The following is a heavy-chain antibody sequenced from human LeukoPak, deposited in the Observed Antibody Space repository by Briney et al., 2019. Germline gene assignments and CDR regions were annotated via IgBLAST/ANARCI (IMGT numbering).Heavy chain of an antibody. J-gene: IGHJ4*02. Sequence: GGSLRLSCAASGFTFSTYATTWVRQAPGKGLEWVSSITSSGGSTYYADSVKGRFTISRDNSQNTLYVQMNSLRAEDTAVYYCAKSITSSWGFDYWGQGTLVTVSS. CDR1: GFTFSTYA. CDR2: ITSSGGST. D-gene: IGHD6-6*01. V-gene: IGHV3-23*01. CDR3: AKSITSSWGFDY.